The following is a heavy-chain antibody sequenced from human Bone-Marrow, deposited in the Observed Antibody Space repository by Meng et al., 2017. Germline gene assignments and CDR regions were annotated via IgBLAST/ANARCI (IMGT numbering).Heavy chain of an antibody. V-gene: IGHV4-39*07. CDR3: TRVSLLFRLFDWSEGYYFDS. Sequence: SETLSLTCTVSAASISSTTNYWAWIRQPPGKGLEWIGSIYYSGATYYNPSLKGRINMSVDTSRNQVSLKLSSVTAADTAMYYCTRVSLLFRLFDWSEGYYFDSWGPGTLVTVSS. CDR2: IYYSGAT. J-gene: IGHJ4*02. D-gene: IGHD3-9*01. CDR1: AASISSTTNY.